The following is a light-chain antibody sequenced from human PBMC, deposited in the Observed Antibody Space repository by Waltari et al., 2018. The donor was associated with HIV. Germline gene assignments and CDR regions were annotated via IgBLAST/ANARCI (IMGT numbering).Light chain of an antibody. V-gene: IGLV2-14*01. CDR2: EVS. CDR3: SSYTSSSTLV. Sequence: QSALPQPASVSGSPGQSITISCTGTSSAVGGYHYVSWYQQHPGKAPKLMIYEVSNRPSGVSNRFSGSKSGNTASLTISGLQAEDEADYYCSSYTSSSTLVFGTGTKVTVL. CDR1: SSAVGGYHY. J-gene: IGLJ1*01.